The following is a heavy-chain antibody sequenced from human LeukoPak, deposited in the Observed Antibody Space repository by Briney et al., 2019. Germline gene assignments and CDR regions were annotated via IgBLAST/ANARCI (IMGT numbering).Heavy chain of an antibody. CDR2: IRYDGSNK. CDR3: ARTPGGEYYDSSGPFDL. D-gene: IGHD3-22*01. J-gene: IGHJ2*01. CDR1: GFTFSTYA. V-gene: IGHV3-30*02. Sequence: GGSLRLSCAAAGFTFSTYAMHWVRQAPGKGLEWVAFIRYDGSNKYYADSVKGRFTISRDNSKNTLYLQMNSLRAEDTAVYYCARTPGGEYYDSSGPFDLWGRGTLVTVSS.